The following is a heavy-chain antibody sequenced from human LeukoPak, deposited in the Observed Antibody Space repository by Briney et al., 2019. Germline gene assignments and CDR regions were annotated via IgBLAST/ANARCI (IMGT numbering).Heavy chain of an antibody. J-gene: IGHJ6*03. CDR2: INPNSGVT. CDR3: ARGTTTGTTGYYYYMDV. Sequence: ASVKVSCKASGYTFTGYYMHWVRQAPGQGLEWMGWINPNSGVTNYAQKFQGRVTMTRDTSISTAFMELSRLRSDDTAVYYCARGTTTGTTGYYYYMDVWGKGTTVTISS. CDR1: GYTFTGYY. D-gene: IGHD1-1*01. V-gene: IGHV1-2*02.